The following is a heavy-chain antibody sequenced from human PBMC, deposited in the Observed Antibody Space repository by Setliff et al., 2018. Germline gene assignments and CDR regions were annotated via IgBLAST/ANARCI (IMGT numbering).Heavy chain of an antibody. CDR2: IKQDGSEK. V-gene: IGHV3-7*01. CDR3: ARDGGEY. J-gene: IGHJ4*02. Sequence: PGGSLRLSCAASGLTLSSYWMSWVRQAPGKGLEWVANIKQDGSEKYYVDSVKGRFTISRDNAKNSLYLQMNSLRAEDTAVYYRARDGGEYWGQGTLVTVSS. D-gene: IGHD3-16*01. CDR1: GLTLSSYW.